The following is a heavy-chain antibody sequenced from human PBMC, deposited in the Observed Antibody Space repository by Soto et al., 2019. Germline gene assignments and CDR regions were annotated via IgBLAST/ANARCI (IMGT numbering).Heavy chain of an antibody. J-gene: IGHJ5*01. CDR2: IIPIFGTA. CDR3: ATDTSMFRGRIADTPWFDS. V-gene: IGHV1-69*13. D-gene: IGHD3-10*01. Sequence: SVKVSCKPSGCTLSSFAFTWVRQARGQGLEWMGRIIPIFGTANYAQQFQGRVTITADESTGTVYMDLRSLRSEDTAMYYCATDTSMFRGRIADTPWFDSWGQGTLVTVSS. CDR1: GCTLSSFA.